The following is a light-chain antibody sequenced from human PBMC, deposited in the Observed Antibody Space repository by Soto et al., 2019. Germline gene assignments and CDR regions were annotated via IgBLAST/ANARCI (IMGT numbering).Light chain of an antibody. CDR2: DAS. Sequence: EIVFTQSPATLSLSPGERATLFCRASQSVSSYFAWYQQKPGQAPNLLIYDASNRATGIPARFSGSGSGTEFTLTISSLQSEDFAVYYCQQYNNWPPITFGQGTRLEIK. V-gene: IGKV3-11*01. CDR3: QQYNNWPPIT. CDR1: QSVSSY. J-gene: IGKJ5*01.